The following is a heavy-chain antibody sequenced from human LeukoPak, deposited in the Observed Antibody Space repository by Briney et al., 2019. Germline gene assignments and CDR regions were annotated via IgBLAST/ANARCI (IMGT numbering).Heavy chain of an antibody. J-gene: IGHJ4*02. D-gene: IGHD2-15*01. CDR3: AKDGGSSCYSPIDY. V-gene: IGHV3-23*01. Sequence: PGGSLRLSCAASGFTVSSNYMSWVRQAPGKGLEWVSVISGSGDNTYYTGSVKGRFTISRDNSRNTLYLQMNNLRAEDTAVYYCAKDGGSSCYSPIDYWGQGALVTVSS. CDR1: GFTVSSNY. CDR2: ISGSGDNT.